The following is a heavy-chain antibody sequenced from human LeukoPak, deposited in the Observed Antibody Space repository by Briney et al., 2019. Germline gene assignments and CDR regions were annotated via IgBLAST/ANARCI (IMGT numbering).Heavy chain of an antibody. J-gene: IGHJ5*02. CDR2: INHSGST. CDR3: ARGPASGSNFAWFDP. Sequence: SETLSLTCAVYGGSLSNYYWSWIRQPPGKGLEWIGEINHSGSTNYNPSLKSRVTISVDMSKNQFSLELSFVTAADTAVYYCARGPASGSNFAWFDPWGQVTLVTVSS. CDR1: GGSLSNYY. D-gene: IGHD3-10*01. V-gene: IGHV4-34*01.